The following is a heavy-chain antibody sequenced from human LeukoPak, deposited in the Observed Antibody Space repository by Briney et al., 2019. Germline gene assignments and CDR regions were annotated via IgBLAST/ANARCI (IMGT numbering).Heavy chain of an antibody. CDR3: ARAGYRYTVLFDY. D-gene: IGHD3-16*02. CDR2: IYPSGST. J-gene: IGHJ4*02. V-gene: IGHV4-61*02. CDR1: GGSISSGSYY. Sequence: SQTLSLTCTVSGGSISSGSYYWSWIRQPAGKGLEWIGRIYPSGSTNYNPSLKSRVTISVDTSKNQFSLKLSSVTAADTAVYYCARAGYRYTVLFDYWGQGTLVTVSS.